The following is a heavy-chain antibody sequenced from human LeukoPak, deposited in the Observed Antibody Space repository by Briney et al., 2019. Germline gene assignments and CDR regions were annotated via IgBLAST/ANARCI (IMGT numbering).Heavy chain of an antibody. CDR3: ARRRGYSGYDYTDYYYYGMDV. Sequence: EASVKLSCTASGYTFTSYGISWVRQAPGQGLEWMGWISAYNGNTNYAQKLQGRVTITTDTSTSTAYMELRSLRSDDTAVYYCARRRGYSGYDYTDYYYYGMDVWGQGTTVTVSS. V-gene: IGHV1-18*01. CDR2: ISAYNGNT. D-gene: IGHD5-12*01. J-gene: IGHJ6*02. CDR1: GYTFTSYG.